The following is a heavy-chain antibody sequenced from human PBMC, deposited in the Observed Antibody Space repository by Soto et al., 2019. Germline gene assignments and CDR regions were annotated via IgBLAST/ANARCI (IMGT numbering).Heavy chain of an antibody. V-gene: IGHV4-34*01. D-gene: IGHD6-13*01. Sequence: SETLSLTCAVYCGSFSGYYWSWIRQPPWKGLEWIGESNHSGSTNYNPSLKSRVTISVDTSKNQFSLKLSSVTAADTAVYYCARDPVDMSSSSGFDYWGQGTLVTVS. CDR1: CGSFSGYY. J-gene: IGHJ4*02. CDR3: ARDPVDMSSSSGFDY. CDR2: SNHSGST.